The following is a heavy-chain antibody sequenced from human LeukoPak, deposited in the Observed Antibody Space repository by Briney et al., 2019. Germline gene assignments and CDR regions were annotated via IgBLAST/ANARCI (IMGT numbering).Heavy chain of an antibody. D-gene: IGHD1-14*01. V-gene: IGHV3-7*01. CDR2: IKQEGSEK. J-gene: IGHJ4*02. CDR1: GFTFTSYW. CDR3: ARDPDRDGVDY. Sequence: GGSLRLSCAASGFTFTSYWMNWVRQAPGMGLEWVANIKQEGSEKYYVDSVKGRFTISRDNAKNSLYLQMNSLRAEDTAVYYCARDPDRDGVDYWGQGTLVTVSS.